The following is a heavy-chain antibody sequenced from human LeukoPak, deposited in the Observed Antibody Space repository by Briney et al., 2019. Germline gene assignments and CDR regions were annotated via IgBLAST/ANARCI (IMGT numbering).Heavy chain of an antibody. V-gene: IGHV1-69*02. CDR1: RGTFSRYT. J-gene: IGHJ6*03. D-gene: IGHD3-3*01. CDR3: ANSQRRFLEELYYYYYMDV. Sequence: SVKVSCKASRGTFSRYTISWVRQAPGQGLEWMGRIIPILGIAKFAQKFQGRVTITADKSTSTAYMELSSLRSEDAAVYYCANSQRRFLEELYYYYYMDVWGKGTTVTVSS. CDR2: IIPILGIA.